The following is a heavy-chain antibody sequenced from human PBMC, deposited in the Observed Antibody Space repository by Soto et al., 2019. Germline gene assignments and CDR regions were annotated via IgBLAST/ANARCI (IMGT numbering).Heavy chain of an antibody. Sequence: EVQLVESGGGLVQPGGSLRLSCAASGFTFSSYWMHWVRQVPGKGLVWVSHISTDGSTTNYEDSVKGRFTISRDNAKNTLYLQMTRLRVEDTAVCYCAGARGDRSGCWGQGTLVTVSS. V-gene: IGHV3-74*01. D-gene: IGHD6-19*01. CDR3: AGARGDRSGC. J-gene: IGHJ4*02. CDR1: GFTFSSYW. CDR2: ISTDGSTT.